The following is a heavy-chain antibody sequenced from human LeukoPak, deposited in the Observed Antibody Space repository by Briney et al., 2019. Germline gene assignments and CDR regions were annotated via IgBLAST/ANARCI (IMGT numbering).Heavy chain of an antibody. CDR2: IYTSGST. CDR1: GGSISSGSYY. V-gene: IGHV4-61*02. D-gene: IGHD1-26*01. Sequence: SETLSLTCTVSGGSISSGSYYWSWIRRPAGKGLEWIGRIYTSGSTNYNPSLKSRVTISVDTSKNRFSLKLSSVTAADTAVYFCARTSGWGATGSYLSGPWGQGTLVTVSS. CDR3: ARTSGWGATGSYLSGP. J-gene: IGHJ5*02.